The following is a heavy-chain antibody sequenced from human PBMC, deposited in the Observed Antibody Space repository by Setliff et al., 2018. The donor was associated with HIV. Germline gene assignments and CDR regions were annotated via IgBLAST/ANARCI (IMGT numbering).Heavy chain of an antibody. J-gene: IGHJ4*02. CDR2: ISGSGGSP. CDR1: GLTFSSYA. V-gene: IGHV3-23*01. CDR3: AKDLVYYDSSGDLDY. Sequence: ESLKISCAASGLTFSSYAMSWVRQAPGKGLGWVSSISGSGGSPYYADAVKGRFTISRDNSKNTLYLQMNSLRAEDTAVYYCAKDLVYYDSSGDLDYWGQGTLVTVSS. D-gene: IGHD3-22*01.